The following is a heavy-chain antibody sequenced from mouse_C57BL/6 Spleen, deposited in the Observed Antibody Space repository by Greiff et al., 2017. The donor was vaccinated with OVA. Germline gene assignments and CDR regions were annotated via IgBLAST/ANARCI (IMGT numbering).Heavy chain of an antibody. V-gene: IGHV1-64*01. J-gene: IGHJ3*01. CDR3: ARGGYYDYFAY. D-gene: IGHD2-4*01. CDR1: GYTFTSYW. Sequence: QVQLKQPGAELVKPGASVKLSCKASGYTFTSYWMHWVKQRPGQGLEWIGMIHPNSGSTNYNEKFKSKATLTVDKSSSTAYMQLSSLTSEDSAVYYCARGGYYDYFAYWGQGTLVTVSA. CDR2: IHPNSGST.